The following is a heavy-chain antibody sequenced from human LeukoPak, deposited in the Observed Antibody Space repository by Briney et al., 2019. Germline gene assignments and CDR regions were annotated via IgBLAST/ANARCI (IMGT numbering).Heavy chain of an antibody. J-gene: IGHJ4*02. V-gene: IGHV3-33*01. CDR3: ARDVMTSVTPLDY. Sequence: GGSLRLSCAASGFTFSYYAIHWVRQVPGRGLEWVAVIWSDGSSQYYADSVKGRFTISRDNSKNTVYLQMNNLRAEDTAVYYCARDVMTSVTPLDYWGQGTLVTVSS. D-gene: IGHD4-17*01. CDR2: IWSDGSSQ. CDR1: GFTFSYYA.